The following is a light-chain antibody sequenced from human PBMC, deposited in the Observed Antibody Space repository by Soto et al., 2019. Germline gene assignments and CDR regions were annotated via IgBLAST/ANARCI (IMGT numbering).Light chain of an antibody. CDR3: QSYDSSLSAPYV. J-gene: IGLJ1*01. CDR2: DNN. CDR1: SSNIGAHSD. V-gene: IGLV1-40*01. Sequence: QPVLTQPPSVSGAPGQRITISCTGSSSNIGAHSDVYWYQHLPGTAPKLLIYDNNNRPSGVPDRFSGSKSGTSASLAITGLQADDEADYYCQSYDSSLSAPYVFGTGTQLTVL.